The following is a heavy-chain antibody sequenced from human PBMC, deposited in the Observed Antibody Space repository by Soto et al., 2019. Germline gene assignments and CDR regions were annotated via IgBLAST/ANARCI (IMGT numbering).Heavy chain of an antibody. Sequence: ASVKVSCKASGYTFTSYYMHWVRQARGQGLEWMGIINPSGGSTSYAQKFQGRVTMTRDTSTSTVYMELSSLRSEDTAVYYCARGRYQLRHYYYYYGMDVWGQGTTVTVSS. D-gene: IGHD2-2*01. CDR1: GYTFTSYY. V-gene: IGHV1-46*01. J-gene: IGHJ6*02. CDR2: INPSGGST. CDR3: ARGRYQLRHYYYYYGMDV.